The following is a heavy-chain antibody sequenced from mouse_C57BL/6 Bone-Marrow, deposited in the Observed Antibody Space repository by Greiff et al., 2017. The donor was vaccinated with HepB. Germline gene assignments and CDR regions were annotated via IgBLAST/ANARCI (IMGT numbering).Heavy chain of an antibody. D-gene: IGHD2-5*01. V-gene: IGHV5-4*03. Sequence: EVKVVESGGGLVKPGGSLKLSCAASGFTFSSYAMSWVRQTPEKRLEWVASISDGGSYTYYTDNLKGRITISRDNAKNHPYLQMSQLTSEDTAIYYCARPYYSNWYARDYWGQGTSVTVSS. CDR2: ISDGGSYT. J-gene: IGHJ4*01. CDR3: ARPYYSNWYARDY. CDR1: GFTFSSYA.